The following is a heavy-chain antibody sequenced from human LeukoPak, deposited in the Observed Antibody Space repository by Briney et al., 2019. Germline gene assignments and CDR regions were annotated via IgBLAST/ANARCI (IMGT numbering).Heavy chain of an antibody. J-gene: IGHJ6*03. Sequence: GGSLRLSCAASGFTFSSYAMSWVRQAPGKGLEWVSAISGSGGSTYYADSVKGRFTISRDNSKNTLYLQMNSLRAEDTAVYYCAKAGIVATIPAFYYYYYMDVWGKGTTVTVSS. CDR3: AKAGIVATIPAFYYYYYMDV. D-gene: IGHD5-12*01. CDR2: ISGSGGST. V-gene: IGHV3-23*01. CDR1: GFTFSSYA.